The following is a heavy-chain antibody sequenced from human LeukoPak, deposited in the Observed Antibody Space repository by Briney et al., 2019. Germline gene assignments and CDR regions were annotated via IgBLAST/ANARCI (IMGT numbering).Heavy chain of an antibody. D-gene: IGHD3-22*01. CDR2: ISSSSTTL. V-gene: IGHV3-48*01. CDR1: GFTFSSYS. Sequence: GGSLRLSCAASGFTFSSYSMNWVRQAPGKGLEWVSYISSSSTTLYYADSVKGRFTISRDNAKSSLYLQMNSLRAEDTAVYYCAKDDTMIGVLYYFDYWGQGTLVTVSS. J-gene: IGHJ4*02. CDR3: AKDDTMIGVLYYFDY.